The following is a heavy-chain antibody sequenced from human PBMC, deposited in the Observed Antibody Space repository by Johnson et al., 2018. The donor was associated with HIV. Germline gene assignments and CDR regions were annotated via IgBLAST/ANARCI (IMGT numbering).Heavy chain of an antibody. V-gene: IGHV3-66*01. Sequence: VHLVESGGGLVQPGGSLRLSCAASGFTVSSNYMSWVRQAPGKGLESVSVVYSGGTTHYADSVKGRSTISRDNSKNTLYLQMNSLRAEDTAVYYCSRDDTMMHGFDIWGQGTMVTVSS. CDR1: GFTVSSNY. J-gene: IGHJ3*02. CDR2: VYSGGTT. CDR3: SRDDTMMHGFDI. D-gene: IGHD3-22*01.